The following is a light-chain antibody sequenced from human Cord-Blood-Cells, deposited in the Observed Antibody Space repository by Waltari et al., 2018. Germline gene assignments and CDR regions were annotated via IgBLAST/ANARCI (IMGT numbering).Light chain of an antibody. J-gene: IGKJ3*01. Sequence: DIQMTQSPSSLSASLGDRVTITCQASQDISNYLNWYQQKPGKAPKRLIYDASNLETGVPSRFSGSGSGTDFTFTISSLQPEDIATYYCQQYDNLPFTFGPGTKVDIK. CDR2: DAS. CDR1: QDISNY. CDR3: QQYDNLPFT. V-gene: IGKV1-33*01.